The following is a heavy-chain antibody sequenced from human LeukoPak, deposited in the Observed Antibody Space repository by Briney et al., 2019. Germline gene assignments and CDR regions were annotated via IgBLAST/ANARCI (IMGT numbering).Heavy chain of an antibody. V-gene: IGHV3-23*01. CDR3: AKEPSYCTNGVCYSRVFDR. J-gene: IGHJ5*02. CDR1: GFTFSSHA. D-gene: IGHD2-8*01. CDR2: ISGSGDGT. Sequence: GGSLRLSCAASGFTFSSHAMSWVRQAPGKGLEWVSAISGSGDGTYYADSVKGRFTISRDNSKNTLYLQMSGLRAEDTAVYYCAKEPSYCTNGVCYSRVFDRWGQGTLVTVSS.